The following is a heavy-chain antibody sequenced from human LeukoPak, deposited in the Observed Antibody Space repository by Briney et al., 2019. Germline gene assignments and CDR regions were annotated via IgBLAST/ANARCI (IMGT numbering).Heavy chain of an antibody. CDR2: ISSSSSYI. CDR1: GSTFSSYS. Sequence: KAGGSLRLSCAASGSTFSSYSMNWVRQAPGKGLEWVSSISSSSSYICYADSVKGRFTISRDNAKSSLYLQMNSLRAEDTAVYYSARDYYDSSGYYYEYYFDYWGQGTLVTVSS. D-gene: IGHD3-22*01. V-gene: IGHV3-21*01. CDR3: ARDYYDSSGYYYEYYFDY. J-gene: IGHJ4*02.